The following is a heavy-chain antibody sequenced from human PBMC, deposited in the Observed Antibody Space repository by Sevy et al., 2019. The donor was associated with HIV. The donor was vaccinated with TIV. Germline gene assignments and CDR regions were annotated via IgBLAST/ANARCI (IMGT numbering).Heavy chain of an antibody. CDR1: GGSISSSY. CDR3: ARGPHERGVAAGFDY. V-gene: IGHV4-59*01. Sequence: SETLSLTCTVSGGSISSSYWSWIRQPPGKGLEWIAFIHNSGTTNYNPSLESRFTISVDTSKSHFSLNLSSVTAADTAVYYCARGPHERGVAAGFDYWGQGILVTVSS. J-gene: IGHJ4*02. CDR2: IHNSGTT. D-gene: IGHD2-8*01.